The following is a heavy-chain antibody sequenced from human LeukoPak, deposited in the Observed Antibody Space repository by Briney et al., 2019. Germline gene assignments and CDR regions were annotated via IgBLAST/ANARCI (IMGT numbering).Heavy chain of an antibody. CDR2: MDYTGET. Sequence: PSETLSLTCTVSGASINIRYHYWGWIRQSPGKGLEWIGSMDYTGETYYTPSLQSRVTISVDTPRNQFSLNLHTTTAADTAVYYCVKSGTLLREGFNYWGQGTLVTVSS. J-gene: IGHJ4*02. CDR3: VKSGTLLREGFNY. D-gene: IGHD1-1*01. V-gene: IGHV4-39*01. CDR1: GASINIRYHY.